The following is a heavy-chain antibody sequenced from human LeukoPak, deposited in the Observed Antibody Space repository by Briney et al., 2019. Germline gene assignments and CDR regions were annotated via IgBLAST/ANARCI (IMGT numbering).Heavy chain of an antibody. CDR2: IYNSGRT. CDR3: ARMRTGTGELDY. J-gene: IGHJ4*02. D-gene: IGHD1-7*01. CDR1: GGAISSYY. V-gene: IGHV4-4*07. Sequence: PSETLSLTCTVSGGAISSYYWSWIRQPAGKGLEWIGRIYNSGRTNYNPSLKSRVTMSVDTSKNQFSLKLSSVTAADTAVYYCARMRTGTGELDYWGQGTLVTVSS.